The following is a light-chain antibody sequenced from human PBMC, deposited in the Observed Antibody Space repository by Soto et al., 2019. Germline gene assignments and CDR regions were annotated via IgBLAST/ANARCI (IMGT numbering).Light chain of an antibody. V-gene: IGKV3-15*01. CDR3: QQYNNWPRWT. CDR2: GAS. J-gene: IGKJ1*01. CDR1: QSVSSN. Sequence: EIVMTQSPATLSVSPGERATLSCRASQSVSSNLAWYQQKPGQAPRLLIYGASTGATGIPARFSGSGSGTEFTLTISSLQSEDFAVYYCQQYNNWPRWTFGQGTKV.